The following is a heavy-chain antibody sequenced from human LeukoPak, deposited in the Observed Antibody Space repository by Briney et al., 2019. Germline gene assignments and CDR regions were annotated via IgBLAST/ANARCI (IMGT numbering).Heavy chain of an antibody. J-gene: IGHJ4*02. Sequence: PGGSLRLSCAASGFTFSSYGMPWVRQAPGKGLEWVAVIWYDGSNKYYADSMKGRFTISRDNSKNTLYLQMNSLRAEDTAVYYCARDSTPRDGYNDYWGQGTLVTVSS. CDR2: IWYDGSNK. V-gene: IGHV3-33*01. CDR3: ARDSTPRDGYNDY. CDR1: GFTFSSYG. D-gene: IGHD5-24*01.